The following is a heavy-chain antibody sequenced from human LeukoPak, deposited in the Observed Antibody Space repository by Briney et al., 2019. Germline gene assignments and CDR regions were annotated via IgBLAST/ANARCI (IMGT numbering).Heavy chain of an antibody. CDR2: IFPSGGEI. CDR3: ATYRQVLLPFES. V-gene: IGHV3-23*01. D-gene: IGHD2-8*02. Sequence: PGGSLRLSCAASEFTFSSYAMSWVRQPPGKGLEWVSSIFPSGGEIHYADSVRGRFTISRDNSKSTLSLQMNSLRAEDTAIYYCATYRQVLLPFESWGQGTLVTVSS. CDR1: EFTFSSYA. J-gene: IGHJ4*02.